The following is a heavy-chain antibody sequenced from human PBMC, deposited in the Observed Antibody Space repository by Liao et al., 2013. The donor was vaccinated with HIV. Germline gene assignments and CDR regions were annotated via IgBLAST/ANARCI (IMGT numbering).Heavy chain of an antibody. CDR2: IYSTGNT. J-gene: IGHJ3*02. CDR1: GGSIDNYY. Sequence: VQLQQSGPGLVKPSETLSLTCSVSGGSIDNYYWTWIRQPAGKGLEWIGRIYSTGNTNYNPSLKSRVSMSVDTSNNHFSLKLRSVTAADTAVYYCARDRYYYDISGYYAFDIWGQGTMVTVSS. D-gene: IGHD3-22*01. V-gene: IGHV4-4*07. CDR3: ARDRYYYDISGYYAFDI.